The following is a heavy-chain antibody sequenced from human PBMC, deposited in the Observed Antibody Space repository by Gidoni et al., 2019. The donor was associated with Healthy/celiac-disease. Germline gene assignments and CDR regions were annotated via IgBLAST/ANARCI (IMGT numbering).Heavy chain of an antibody. D-gene: IGHD6-19*01. Sequence: EVQLVESGGGLVQPGGSLRLSCAASGFTVSSNYMSWVRQAPGKGLEWVSVSYSGGSTYYADSVKGRFTISRDNSKNTLYLQMNSLRAEDTAVYYCAREGSGWAFDYWGQGTLVTVSS. J-gene: IGHJ4*02. CDR2: SYSGGST. V-gene: IGHV3-66*01. CDR3: AREGSGWAFDY. CDR1: GFTVSSNY.